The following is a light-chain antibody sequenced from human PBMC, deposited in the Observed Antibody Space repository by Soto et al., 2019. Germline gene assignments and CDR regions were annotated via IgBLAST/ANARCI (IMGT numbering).Light chain of an antibody. CDR1: QSVSSY. Sequence: EIVLTQSPATLSLSPGERATLSCRASQSVSSYLAWYQQKPGQAPRILIYDAFNRATGIPARFSGSGSGTDYTLTISSLEPEDFAIYYGQQRSNWPLTFGGGTKVEIK. CDR2: DAF. J-gene: IGKJ4*01. V-gene: IGKV3-11*01. CDR3: QQRSNWPLT.